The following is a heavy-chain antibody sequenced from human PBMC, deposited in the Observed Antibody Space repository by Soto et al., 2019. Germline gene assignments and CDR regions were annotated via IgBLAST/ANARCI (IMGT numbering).Heavy chain of an antibody. CDR2: ISYDGSNK. V-gene: IGHV3-30*03. CDR1: GFTFSSYG. D-gene: IGHD3-16*01. Sequence: PGGSLRLSCAASGFTFSSYGMHWVRQAPGKGLEWVAVISYDGSNKYYADSVKGRFTISRDNSKNTLYLQMNSLRAEDTAVYYCATELGAYYYYGMDVWGQGTTVTVSS. J-gene: IGHJ6*02. CDR3: ATELGAYYYYGMDV.